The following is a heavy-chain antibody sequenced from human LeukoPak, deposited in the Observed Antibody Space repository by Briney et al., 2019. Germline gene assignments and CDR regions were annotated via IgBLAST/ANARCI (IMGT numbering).Heavy chain of an antibody. J-gene: IGHJ4*02. CDR1: GYTFTGYY. CDR3: ARVGSSGFFDY. V-gene: IGHV1-2*06. D-gene: IGHD3-22*01. CDR2: MNPNSGGT. Sequence: ASVKVSCKASGYTFTGYYIHWVRQAPGQGLEWMGRMNPNSGGTNYAQKFQGRVTMTRDTSISTAYMELSRLRSDDTAVYYCARVGSSGFFDYWGQGTLVTVSS.